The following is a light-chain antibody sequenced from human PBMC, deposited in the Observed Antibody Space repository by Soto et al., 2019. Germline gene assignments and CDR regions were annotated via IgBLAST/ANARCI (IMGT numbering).Light chain of an antibody. CDR3: QQFDSVPLT. CDR2: EAS. CDR1: QDIYDS. Sequence: DIQMTQSPSSLSASVGDRVTITCQASQDIYDSIIWFQQKPGEAPKDLIYEASKLEIGVPSRFSGSGSGTDFAFTISSFQNVDVATYYGQQFDSVPLTFGGGTKVEIK. V-gene: IGKV1-33*01. J-gene: IGKJ4*01.